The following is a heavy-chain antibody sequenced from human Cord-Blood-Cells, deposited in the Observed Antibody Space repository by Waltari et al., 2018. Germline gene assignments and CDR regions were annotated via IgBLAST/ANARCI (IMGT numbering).Heavy chain of an antibody. D-gene: IGHD3-16*01. CDR2: IYYSRST. CDR1: GGSISSSSYY. Sequence: QLQLQESGPGLVKPSETLSLTCTVSGGSISSSSYYWGWIRQPPGKGLEWIGCIYYSRSTYYTPSLKSRVTISVDTSKNQFSLKLSSVTAADTAVYYCARVGITVPDYWGQGTLVTVSS. CDR3: ARVGITVPDY. V-gene: IGHV4-39*01. J-gene: IGHJ4*02.